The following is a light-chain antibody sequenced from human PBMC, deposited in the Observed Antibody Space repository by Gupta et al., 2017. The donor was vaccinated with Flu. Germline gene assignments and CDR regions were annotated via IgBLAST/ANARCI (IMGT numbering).Light chain of an antibody. V-gene: IGLV2-11*01. CDR2: DVS. CDR1: GRYVGGYNY. CDR3: CSYAGSYTFV. J-gene: IGLJ2*01. Sequence: QSALTQPRSVSGSPGQSVTISCTGTGRYVGGYNYVSWYRQHPGRAPKLILSDVSKRPSGVPDRFSGSKSGNTASLTISGLQVDDEADYYCCSYAGSYTFVFGGGTQLTVL.